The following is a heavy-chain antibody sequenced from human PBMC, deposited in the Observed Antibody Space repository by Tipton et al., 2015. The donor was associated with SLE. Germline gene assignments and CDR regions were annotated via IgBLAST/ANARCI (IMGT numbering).Heavy chain of an antibody. CDR1: GFTFSSYG. Sequence: GSLRLSCAASGFTFSSYGMHWVRQAPGKGLEWVSSISSSSSYIYYADSVKGRFTISRDNAKNSLYLQMNSLRAEDTAVYYCARDLGIAVAIDYWGQGTLVTVSS. CDR2: ISSSSSYI. D-gene: IGHD6-19*01. J-gene: IGHJ4*02. V-gene: IGHV3-21*03. CDR3: ARDLGIAVAIDY.